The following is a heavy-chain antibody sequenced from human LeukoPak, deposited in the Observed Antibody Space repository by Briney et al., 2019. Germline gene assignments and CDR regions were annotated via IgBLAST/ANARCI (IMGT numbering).Heavy chain of an antibody. CDR2: IYYSGST. D-gene: IGHD6-13*01. CDR1: GGSLSGYF. J-gene: IGHJ5*02. CDR3: ASSPWYSSSWYGNWFDP. Sequence: SETLSLTCDVSGGSLSGYFWSWNRQPPGKGLEWIGYIYYSGSTNYNPSLKSRVTISVDTSKNQFSLKLSSVTAADTAVYYCASSPWYSSSWYGNWFDPWGQGTLVTVSS. V-gene: IGHV4-59*01.